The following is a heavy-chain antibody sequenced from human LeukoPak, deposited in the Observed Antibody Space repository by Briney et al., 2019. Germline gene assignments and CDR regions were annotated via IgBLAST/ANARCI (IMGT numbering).Heavy chain of an antibody. CDR3: ASASSHRIAAGGDS. CDR1: GFTFSSFA. D-gene: IGHD6-13*01. V-gene: IGHV3-23*01. CDR2: ISGSGTT. J-gene: IGHJ4*02. Sequence: GGSLRLSCAASGFTFSSFAMSWVRQAPGMGLEWVSAISGSGTTFYADSVKGRFTISRDNSKNTVYLQLSSLRAGDTAIYYCASASSHRIAAGGDSWGQGTLVTVSS.